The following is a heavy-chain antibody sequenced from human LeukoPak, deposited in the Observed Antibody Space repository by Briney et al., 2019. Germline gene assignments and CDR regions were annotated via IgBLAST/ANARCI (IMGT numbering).Heavy chain of an antibody. V-gene: IGHV1-69*13. Sequence: SVKVSCKASGGTFSSYAISWVRQAPGQGLEWMGGIIPIFGTANYAQKFQGRVTITADESTSTAYMELSSLRSEDTAVYYCATGVTPFWYFDLWGRGTLVTVSS. D-gene: IGHD4-23*01. CDR1: GGTFSSYA. J-gene: IGHJ2*01. CDR3: ATGVTPFWYFDL. CDR2: IIPIFGTA.